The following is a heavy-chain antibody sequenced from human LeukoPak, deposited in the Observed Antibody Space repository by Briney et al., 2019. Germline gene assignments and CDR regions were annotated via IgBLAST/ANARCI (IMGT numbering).Heavy chain of an antibody. CDR1: GFTFSSYS. CDR2: ISSSSSTI. Sequence: PGGSLRLSCAASGFTFSSYSMNWVRQAPGKGLEWVSYISSSSSTIYYADSVKGRFTISRDNAKNSLYLQMNSLRAEDTAVYYCARDTTMVRGVITDDYWGQGTLVTVSS. J-gene: IGHJ4*02. D-gene: IGHD3-10*01. CDR3: ARDTTMVRGVITDDY. V-gene: IGHV3-48*04.